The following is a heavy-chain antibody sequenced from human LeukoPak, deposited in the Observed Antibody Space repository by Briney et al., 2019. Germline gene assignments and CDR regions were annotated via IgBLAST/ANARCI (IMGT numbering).Heavy chain of an antibody. CDR1: GFTFSSYW. CDR3: ASSSGVVVQHYYFDY. Sequence: RAGGSLRLSCAASGFTFSSYWMSWVRQAPGKGLEWVANIKQDGSEKYYVDSVKGRFTISRDNAKNSLYLQMNSLRAEDTAVYYCASSSGVVVQHYYFDYWGQGTLVTVSS. D-gene: IGHD3-22*01. CDR2: IKQDGSEK. J-gene: IGHJ4*02. V-gene: IGHV3-7*01.